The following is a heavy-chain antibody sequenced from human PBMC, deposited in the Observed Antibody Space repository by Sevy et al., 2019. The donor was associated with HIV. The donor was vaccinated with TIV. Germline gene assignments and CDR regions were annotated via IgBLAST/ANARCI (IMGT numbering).Heavy chain of an antibody. CDR1: GFTFSSYW. V-gene: IGHV3-7*01. CDR3: AREVRGIVVVPAAIGGEYYGMDV. CDR2: IKQDGSEK. D-gene: IGHD2-2*02. J-gene: IGHJ6*02. Sequence: GGSLRLSCAASGFTFSSYWMSWVRQAPGKGLEWVANIKQDGSEKYYVDSVKGGFTISRDNAKNSLYLQMNSLRAEDTAVYYCAREVRGIVVVPAAIGGEYYGMDVWGQGTTVTVSS.